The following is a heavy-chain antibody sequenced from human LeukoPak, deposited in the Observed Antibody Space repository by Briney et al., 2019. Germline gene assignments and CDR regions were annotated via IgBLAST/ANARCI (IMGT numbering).Heavy chain of an antibody. Sequence: GGSLRLSCAVSGFTVSSSHTSWVRQAPGKGLEWVSVLYSGGNTFYEDSVKGRFTISRDNSKNTLYLQMNSLRAEDTAVYYCATQNWGSRAFDYWGQGTLVTVSS. CDR2: LYSGGNT. D-gene: IGHD7-27*01. CDR1: GFTVSSSH. V-gene: IGHV3-66*01. CDR3: ATQNWGSRAFDY. J-gene: IGHJ4*02.